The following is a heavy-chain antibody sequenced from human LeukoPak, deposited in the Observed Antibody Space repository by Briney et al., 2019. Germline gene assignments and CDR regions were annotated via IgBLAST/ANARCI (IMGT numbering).Heavy chain of an antibody. V-gene: IGHV4-30-4*01. CDR2: IYYSGST. D-gene: IGHD1-14*01. Sequence: SQTLSLTCTVSGGSISSGDYYWSWIRQPPGKGLEWIGYIYYSGSTYYNPSLKSRVTISVDTPKNQFSLKLSSVTAADTAVYYCARAVWRGQFDYWGQGTLVTVSS. CDR1: GGSISSGDYY. CDR3: ARAVWRGQFDY. J-gene: IGHJ4*02.